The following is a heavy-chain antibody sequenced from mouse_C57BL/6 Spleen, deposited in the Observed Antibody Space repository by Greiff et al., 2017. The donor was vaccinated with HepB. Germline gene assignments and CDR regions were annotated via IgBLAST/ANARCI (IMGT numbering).Heavy chain of an antibody. Sequence: QVQLQQPGAELVKPGASVKLSCKASGYTFTSYWMHWVKQRPGQGLEWIGMIHPNSGSTNYNEKFKSKATLTVDKSSSTAYMQLGSLTSEDSAVYYCARRAYGSSYDWYFDVWGTGTTVTVSS. CDR1: GYTFTSYW. CDR3: ARRAYGSSYDWYFDV. D-gene: IGHD1-1*01. V-gene: IGHV1-64*01. J-gene: IGHJ1*03. CDR2: IHPNSGST.